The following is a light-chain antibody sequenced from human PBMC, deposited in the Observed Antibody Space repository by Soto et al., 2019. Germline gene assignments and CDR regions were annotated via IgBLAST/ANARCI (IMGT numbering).Light chain of an antibody. J-gene: IGKJ2*01. Sequence: DIQMTQSPSTMSASVGDSVTITCRASQNIDSWLDWYQQKPGKAPKLLIYKASSLESGVPSRFSGSGSGTEFTLTISSLQPDDFATYYCQQYNRYYTFGQGTRLEI. V-gene: IGKV1-5*03. CDR2: KAS. CDR3: QQYNRYYT. CDR1: QNIDSW.